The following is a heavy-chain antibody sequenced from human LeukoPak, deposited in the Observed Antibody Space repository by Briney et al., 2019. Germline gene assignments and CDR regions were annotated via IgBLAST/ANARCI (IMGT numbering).Heavy chain of an antibody. CDR3: APMGGRGSRLDP. Sequence: SETLSLTCTVSGVSISSISYCWGWIRQPPGKGLEWIGSICYSGSTYYNSSLKSRLTISVDTSKNQFPVKLSSVTAADTAVYYCAPMGGRGSRLDPSGQGTLVTVSS. J-gene: IGHJ5*02. V-gene: IGHV4-39*01. D-gene: IGHD1-26*01. CDR2: ICYSGST. CDR1: GVSISSISYC.